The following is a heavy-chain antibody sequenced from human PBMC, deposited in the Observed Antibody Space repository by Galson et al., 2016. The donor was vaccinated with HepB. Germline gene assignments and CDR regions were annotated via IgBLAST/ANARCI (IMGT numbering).Heavy chain of an antibody. V-gene: IGHV3-30-3*01. CDR1: GFTFSGCS. CDR2: LSKDGNAK. Sequence: SLRLSCATSGFTFSGCSMQWVRHVPGRGLEWLSLLSKDGNAKYYADSVQGRFTISRDNSKDTLYLYMSGLGPEDTAVYYGARGDYNSGEPGYWGRGTLVTGSS. CDR3: ARGDYNSGEPGY. J-gene: IGHJ4*02. D-gene: IGHD6-19*01.